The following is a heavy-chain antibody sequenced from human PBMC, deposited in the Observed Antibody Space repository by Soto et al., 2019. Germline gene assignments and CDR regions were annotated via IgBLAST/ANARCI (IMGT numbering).Heavy chain of an antibody. V-gene: IGHV3-48*02. CDR2: ISSSSSTI. Sequence: EVQLVESGGGLVQPGGSLRLSCAASGFTFSSYSMNWVRQAPGKGLEWVSYISSSSSTIYYADSVKGRFTISRDNAKNSLYLQMNCLRDEDTEVYYWARDAGYGSGPADCWGEGTLGTVSS. CDR1: GFTFSSYS. CDR3: ARDAGYGSGPADC. J-gene: IGHJ4*02. D-gene: IGHD5-18*01.